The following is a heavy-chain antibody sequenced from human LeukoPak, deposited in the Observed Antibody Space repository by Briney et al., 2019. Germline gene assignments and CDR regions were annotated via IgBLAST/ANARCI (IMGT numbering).Heavy chain of an antibody. CDR2: ISSSSSYI. CDR1: GFTFSRYS. V-gene: IGHV3-21*01. J-gene: IGHJ3*02. Sequence: GGSLRLSCAASGFTFSRYSMNWVRQAPGKGLEWVSSISSSSSYIYYADSLKGRFTISRDNAKNSPYLLLNSLRADDTAVYYCARDRSSGWYQDAFDIWGQGTMVTVSS. CDR3: ARDRSSGWYQDAFDI. D-gene: IGHD6-19*01.